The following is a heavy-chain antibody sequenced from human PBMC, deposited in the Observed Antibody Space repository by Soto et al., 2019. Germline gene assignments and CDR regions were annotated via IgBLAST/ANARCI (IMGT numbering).Heavy chain of an antibody. CDR1: GFPFISFW. CDR3: VRSQSAAYHA. Sequence: EVQLVESGGGLVKPGGPLTLPCEAPGFPFISFWLTWVRQAPGKGLEWVANIKQDGSAKNYVDSVEGRFTVSRDNAKNSLYLQMNSLRVEDTAVYYCVRSQSAAYHAWGQGTMVIVSS. V-gene: IGHV3-7*01. CDR2: IKQDGSAK. D-gene: IGHD3-3*01. J-gene: IGHJ3*01.